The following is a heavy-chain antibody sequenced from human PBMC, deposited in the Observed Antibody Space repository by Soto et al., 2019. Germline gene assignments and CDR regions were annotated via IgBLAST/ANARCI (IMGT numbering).Heavy chain of an antibody. CDR2: ISSSGSTI. CDR3: ARGSMVYAYYYYYGMDV. CDR1: GFTFSNYW. V-gene: IGHV3-11*04. Sequence: GGSLRLSCAASGFTFSNYWLSWVRQAPGKGLEWVSYISSSGSTIYYADSVKGRFTISRDNAKNSLYLQMNSLRAEDTAVYYCARGSMVYAYYYYYGMDVWGQGTTVTASS. J-gene: IGHJ6*02. D-gene: IGHD2-8*01.